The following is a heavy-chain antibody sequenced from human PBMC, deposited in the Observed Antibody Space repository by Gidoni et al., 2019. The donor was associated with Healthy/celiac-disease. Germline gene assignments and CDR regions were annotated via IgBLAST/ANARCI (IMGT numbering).Heavy chain of an antibody. V-gene: IGHV3-48*01. CDR3: ARNQLPHDY. CDR2: ISSSSSTI. D-gene: IGHD2-2*01. J-gene: IGHJ4*02. CDR1: GFTFSSYS. Sequence: EVQLVAAAGGLVQPGGALRLYCAACGFTFSSYSMNWVRQAPGKGLGWVSYISSSSSTIYYADSVKGRFTISRDNAKNSLYLQMNSLRAEDTAVYYCARNQLPHDYWGQGTLVTVSS.